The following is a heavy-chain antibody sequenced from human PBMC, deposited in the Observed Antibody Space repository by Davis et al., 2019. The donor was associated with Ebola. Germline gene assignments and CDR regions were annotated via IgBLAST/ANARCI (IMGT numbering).Heavy chain of an antibody. V-gene: IGHV1-46*01. CDR3: ARGDYYDSSGTYFLIHY. CDR2: INPSGGST. D-gene: IGHD3-22*01. Sequence: ASVKVSCKASGYTFTSYYMHWVRQAPGQGLEWMGIINPSGGSTSYAQKFQGRVTMTRDTSTSTVYMELSSLRSEDTAVYYCARGDYYDSSGTYFLIHYWGQGTLVTVSS. J-gene: IGHJ4*02. CDR1: GYTFTSYY.